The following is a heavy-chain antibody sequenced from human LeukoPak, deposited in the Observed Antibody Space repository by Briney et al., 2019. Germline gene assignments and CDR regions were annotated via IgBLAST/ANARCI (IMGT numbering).Heavy chain of an antibody. V-gene: IGHV4-31*03. CDR2: IYYSGST. Sequence: SETLSLTCTVSGGSISSGGYYWSWIRQHPGKGLEWIGYIYYSGSTYYNPSLKSRVTISVDTSKNQFSLKLSSVTAADTAVYYCASLRRGSAYYGMDVWGQGTTVTVSS. CDR3: ASLRRGSAYYGMDV. CDR1: GGSISSGGYY. J-gene: IGHJ6*02.